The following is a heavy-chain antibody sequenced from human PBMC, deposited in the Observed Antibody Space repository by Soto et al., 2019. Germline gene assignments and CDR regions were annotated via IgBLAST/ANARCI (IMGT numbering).Heavy chain of an antibody. CDR1: GGYISRGGYY. CDR2: IYYSGST. Sequence: ASETLSLTCTVSGGYISRGGYYWSCIRKHPGKGLEWIGYIYYSGSTYYNPSLKSRVTISVDTSKNQFSLKLSSVTAADTAVYYCARAAQSGGYYDSSGYYYVDWFDPWGQGTQVTVSS. D-gene: IGHD3-22*01. CDR3: ARAAQSGGYYDSSGYYYVDWFDP. J-gene: IGHJ5*02. V-gene: IGHV4-31*03.